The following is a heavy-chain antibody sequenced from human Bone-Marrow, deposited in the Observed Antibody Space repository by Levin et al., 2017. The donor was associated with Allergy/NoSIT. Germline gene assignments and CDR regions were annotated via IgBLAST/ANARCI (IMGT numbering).Heavy chain of an antibody. V-gene: IGHV5-51*01. CDR1: GYSFTNYW. Sequence: GESLKISCQASGYSFTNYWIGWVRQMPGQGPEWMGIIYPGDSDTQYSPSFQGQVTISVDKSLNTAYLQWSSLKASDTAMYYCARPSDYADYLFEYWGQGTLVTVSS. J-gene: IGHJ4*02. CDR2: IYPGDSDT. D-gene: IGHD4-17*01. CDR3: ARPSDYADYLFEY.